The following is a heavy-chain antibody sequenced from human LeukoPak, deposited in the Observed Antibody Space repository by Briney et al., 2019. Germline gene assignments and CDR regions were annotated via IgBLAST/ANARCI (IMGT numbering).Heavy chain of an antibody. V-gene: IGHV1-2*02. CDR2: IDPNSGGT. CDR3: ARAKRLPLDY. D-gene: IGHD1-1*01. J-gene: IGHJ4*02. CDR1: GYTFTSYY. Sequence: ASVKVSCKASGYTFTSYYIHWVRQAPGQGLEWMGWIDPNSGGTNYAQKFQGRVTMTRDTSINTAYMELSRLRSDDSAVYYCARAKRLPLDYWGRGALVTVSS.